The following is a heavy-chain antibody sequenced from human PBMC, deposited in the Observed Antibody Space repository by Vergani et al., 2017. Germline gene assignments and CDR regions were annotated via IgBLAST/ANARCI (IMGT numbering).Heavy chain of an antibody. J-gene: IGHJ4*02. Sequence: EVQLLESGGGLVQPGGSLRLSCAASGFTFSIYAMSWVRQAPGKGLEWVSAISGSGGSTYYADSVKGRFTISRDNSKNTLYLQMNSLRAEDTAVYYCAKRVWFKGVVPAPIDYWGQGTLVTVSS. D-gene: IGHD2-2*01. CDR3: AKRVWFKGVVPAPIDY. V-gene: IGHV3-23*01. CDR1: GFTFSIYA. CDR2: ISGSGGST.